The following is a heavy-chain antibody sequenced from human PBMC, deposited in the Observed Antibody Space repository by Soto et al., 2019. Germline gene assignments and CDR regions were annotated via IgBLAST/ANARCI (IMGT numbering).Heavy chain of an antibody. V-gene: IGHV3-9*01. CDR1: GFTFDDYA. CDR3: AKDIPKTNPDYGDYFHSGEKNPEYFQH. CDR2: ISWNSGSI. Sequence: GGSLRLSCAASGFTFDDYAMHWVRQAPGKGLEWVSGISWNSGSIGYADSVKGRFTISRDNAKNSLYLQMNSLRAEDTALYYCAKDIPKTNPDYGDYFHSGEKNPEYFQHWGQGTLVTVSS. J-gene: IGHJ1*01. D-gene: IGHD4-17*01.